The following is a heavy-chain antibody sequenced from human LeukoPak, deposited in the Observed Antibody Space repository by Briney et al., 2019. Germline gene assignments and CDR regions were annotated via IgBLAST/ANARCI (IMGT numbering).Heavy chain of an antibody. CDR2: MNPNSGNT. J-gene: IGHJ6*02. Sequence: ASVKVSCKASGYTFTGYYMHWVRQAPGQGLEWMGWMNPNSGNTGYAQKFQGRVTMTRNTSISTAYMELSSLRSEDTAVYYCARVSDGYSYGYYYGMDVWGQGTTVTVSS. D-gene: IGHD5-18*01. CDR1: GYTFTGYY. CDR3: ARVSDGYSYGYYYGMDV. V-gene: IGHV1-8*02.